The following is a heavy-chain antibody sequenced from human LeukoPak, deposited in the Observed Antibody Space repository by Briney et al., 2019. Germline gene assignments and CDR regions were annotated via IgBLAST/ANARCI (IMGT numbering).Heavy chain of an antibody. V-gene: IGHV1-2*04. J-gene: IGHJ4*02. CDR3: AVGMVVVTNSPFDH. Sequence: ASVKVSCKTSGYTFSDYYVHWVRQVPGQGLEWAGWIHPRTGGTNYAQKFQGWVTITRDTAISTAHMEMERLKSDDTAVYFCAVGMVVVTNSPFDHWGQGTLVTVSS. CDR2: IHPRTGGT. CDR1: GYTFSDYY. D-gene: IGHD3-22*01.